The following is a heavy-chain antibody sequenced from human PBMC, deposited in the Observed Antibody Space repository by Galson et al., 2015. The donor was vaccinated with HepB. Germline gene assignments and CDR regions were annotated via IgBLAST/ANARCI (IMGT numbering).Heavy chain of an antibody. Sequence: SLRLSCAGSGFTFTSYWMRWLRQAPGKGPEWVANIKYDGSKRYYAASVKGRFTISRDNARNSLYLEMNSLRVEDTAVYYCAREAVWGQGTTVTVFS. V-gene: IGHV3-7*03. CDR1: GFTFTSYW. CDR2: IKYDGSKR. CDR3: AREAV. J-gene: IGHJ6*02.